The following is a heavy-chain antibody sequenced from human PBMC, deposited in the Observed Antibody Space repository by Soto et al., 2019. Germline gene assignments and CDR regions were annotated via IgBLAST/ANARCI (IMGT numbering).Heavy chain of an antibody. V-gene: IGHV4-59*01. Sequence: SETLSLTCTVSGGSISPYYWSWIRQPPGKGLEWIGFIYYSGNTNYNPSLKSRVTISVDTSQNQLSLMLTSVTAADTAVYYCARPRSSGYAGEFDYWGQGTLVTVSS. CDR3: ARPRSSGYAGEFDY. D-gene: IGHD3-22*01. CDR1: GGSISPYY. CDR2: IYYSGNT. J-gene: IGHJ4*02.